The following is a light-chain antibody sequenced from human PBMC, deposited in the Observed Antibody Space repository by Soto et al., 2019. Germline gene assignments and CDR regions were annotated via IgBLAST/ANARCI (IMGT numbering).Light chain of an antibody. CDR3: LQYNTYPIT. Sequence: IQMTQSPSSLSASVGDRVTITCRASQGIRDALGWYQQKPGKAPKLLIYDASSLQSGVPSRFSGSGSGTEFTLTISSLQPEDFATYYCLQYNTYPITFGQGTRLDIK. V-gene: IGKV1-17*01. CDR2: DAS. J-gene: IGKJ5*01. CDR1: QGIRDA.